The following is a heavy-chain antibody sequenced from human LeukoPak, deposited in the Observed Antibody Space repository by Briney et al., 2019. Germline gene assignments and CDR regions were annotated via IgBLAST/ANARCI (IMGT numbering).Heavy chain of an antibody. CDR3: AKGQFRSYDFHY. CDR1: GFTFSSYA. V-gene: IGHV3-23*01. CDR2: ISGSGGST. J-gene: IGHJ4*02. Sequence: GGSLRLSCAASGFTFSSYAMSWVRQAPGKGLEWVSAISGSGGSTYYAGSVKGRFTISRDNSKNTLYLQMNSLRAEDTVVYYCAKGQFRSYDFHYWGQGTLVTVSS. D-gene: IGHD3-3*01.